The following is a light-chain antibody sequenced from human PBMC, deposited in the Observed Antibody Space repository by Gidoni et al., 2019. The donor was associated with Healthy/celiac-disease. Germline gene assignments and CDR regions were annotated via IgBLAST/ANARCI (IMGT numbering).Light chain of an antibody. CDR2: LGS. CDR3: MQALQTPWT. J-gene: IGKJ1*01. Sequence: DIVMTQSPLSLPVTPGEPASIPCRSSQSLLHRNGYNHLDWYLQKPGQSPQLLIYLGSNRASGVPDRFSGSGSGTDFTLKISRVEAEDVGVYYCMQALQTPWTFXQXTKVXIK. CDR1: QSLLHRNGYNH. V-gene: IGKV2-28*01.